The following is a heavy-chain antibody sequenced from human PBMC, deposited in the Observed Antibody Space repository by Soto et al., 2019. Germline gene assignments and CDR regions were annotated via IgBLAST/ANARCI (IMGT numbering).Heavy chain of an antibody. J-gene: IGHJ5*02. V-gene: IGHV4-59*08. Sequence: SETLSLTCTVSGDSITSYYWNWVRQPPGKGLEWIGNIYYSGSTNYNPSLKSRVTISVDTSKNQFSLKLSSVTAADTAVYYCARRLPGDYGTWLGPWGQGTLVTVSS. CDR2: IYYSGST. D-gene: IGHD4-17*01. CDR1: GDSITSYY. CDR3: ARRLPGDYGTWLGP.